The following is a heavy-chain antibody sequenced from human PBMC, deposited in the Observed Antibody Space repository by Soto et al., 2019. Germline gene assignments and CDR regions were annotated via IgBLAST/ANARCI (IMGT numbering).Heavy chain of an antibody. V-gene: IGHV3-30*18. J-gene: IGHJ6*02. CDR3: AKEFSPWYYDILTGYYYYYCRGV. Sequence: QVQLVESGGGVVQPGRSLRLSCAASGFTFSSYGMHWVRQAPGKGLEWVEVISYDGSNKYYADSVKGRFTISRDNSKNTLYRQMNSGSAEDTSVYYCAKEFSPWYYDILTGYYYYYCRGVWGRGTTVTVS. D-gene: IGHD3-9*01. CDR1: GFTFSSYG. CDR2: ISYDGSNK.